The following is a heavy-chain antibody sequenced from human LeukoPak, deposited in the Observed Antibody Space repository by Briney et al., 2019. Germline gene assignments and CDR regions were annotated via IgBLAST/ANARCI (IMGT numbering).Heavy chain of an antibody. Sequence: SETLSLTCTVSGGSISSVSYYWSWIRQPPGKGLEWIGEINHSGSTNYNPSLKSRVTISVDTSKNQFSLKLSSVTAADTAVYYCARGGIVGATGEGREQFDLDYWGQGTLVTVSS. CDR1: GGSISSVSYY. J-gene: IGHJ4*02. V-gene: IGHV4-39*07. CDR3: ARGGIVGATGEGREQFDLDY. CDR2: INHSGST. D-gene: IGHD1-26*01.